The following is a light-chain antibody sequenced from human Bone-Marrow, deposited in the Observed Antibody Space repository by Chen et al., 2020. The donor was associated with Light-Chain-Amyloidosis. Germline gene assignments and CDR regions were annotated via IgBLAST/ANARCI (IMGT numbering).Light chain of an antibody. CDR2: DDS. Sequence: SYVLTQPSSVSVAPGQTATTACGGNNIGSTSVHWYQQTPGQAPLLVVDDDSDRPSGIPERLSGSNAGNTATLTISRVEAGDEADYYCQVWDRSSDHPVFGGGTKLTVL. J-gene: IGLJ3*02. CDR1: NIGSTS. V-gene: IGLV3-21*02. CDR3: QVWDRSSDHPV.